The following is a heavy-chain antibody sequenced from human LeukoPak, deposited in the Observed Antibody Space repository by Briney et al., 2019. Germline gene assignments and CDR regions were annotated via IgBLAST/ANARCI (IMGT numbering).Heavy chain of an antibody. D-gene: IGHD4-17*01. V-gene: IGHV3-74*01. CDR2: INGDGSTA. Sequence: PGGSLRLSCAASGFTFTSYAMSWVRQAPGKGLVWVSRINGDGSTATYADSVEGRFTISRDNAKNTVYLQMNSLRAEGTAVYYCARDLAYGVDYWGQGTLVAVSS. CDR3: ARDLAYGVDY. CDR1: GFTFTSYA. J-gene: IGHJ4*02.